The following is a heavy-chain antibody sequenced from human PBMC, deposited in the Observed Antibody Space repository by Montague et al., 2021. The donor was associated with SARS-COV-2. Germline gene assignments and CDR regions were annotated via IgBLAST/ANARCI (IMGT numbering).Heavy chain of an antibody. CDR1: GFTFSDFY. CDR3: ARSLFYGSGGYFDF. CDR2: ITGTNNGI. J-gene: IGHJ4*02. D-gene: IGHD3-10*01. Sequence: SLRLSCSGSGFTFSDFYINWVRQAPGNGLEWLSFITGTNNGIRYXDSVKGRFTVSRDNAHSSVYLHLDSLTAEDTAVYYCARSLFYGSGGYFDFWGQGTLVAVSS. V-gene: IGHV3-11*03.